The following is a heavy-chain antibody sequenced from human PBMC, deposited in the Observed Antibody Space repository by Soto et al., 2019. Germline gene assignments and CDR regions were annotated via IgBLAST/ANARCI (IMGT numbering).Heavy chain of an antibody. CDR3: ARRWGGTFDY. V-gene: IGHV3-23*01. J-gene: IGHJ4*02. CDR1: GFTFTNYA. D-gene: IGHD2-21*01. Sequence: LRLSCAASGFTFTNYAMNWVRQAPGKGLEWVSSISADGLSTFYADSLQGRFTISRDNSKNTLFLQMKSLRAADTAIYYCARRWGGTFDYWGQGTLVTVSS. CDR2: ISADGLST.